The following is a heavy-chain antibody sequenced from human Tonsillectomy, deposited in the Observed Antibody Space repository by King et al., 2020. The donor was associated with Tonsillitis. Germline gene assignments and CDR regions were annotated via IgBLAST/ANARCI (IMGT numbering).Heavy chain of an antibody. CDR1: GFTFSHAW. J-gene: IGHJ5*02. CDR3: TTDQLWCGYNWLDP. D-gene: IGHD5-18*01. Sequence: VQLVESGGGLVKPGGSLRLSCAASGFTFSHAWMSWVRQAPGKGLEWVGRIKSKTDGGTTDYAAPVKGRFTISRDDSKNTLYLQMNSLKTEDTALYYCTTDQLWCGYNWLDPWGQGTLVTVSS. V-gene: IGHV3-15*01. CDR2: IKSKTDGGTT.